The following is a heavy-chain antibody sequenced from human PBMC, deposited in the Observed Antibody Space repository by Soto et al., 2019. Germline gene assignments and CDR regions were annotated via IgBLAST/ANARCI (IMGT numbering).Heavy chain of an antibody. CDR3: AKGPDGSGYYHNWFDS. CDR2: INRTGDSA. CDR1: GFSFSDYA. J-gene: IGHJ5*01. D-gene: IGHD3-22*01. Sequence: EVHLLESGGALVQPGGSLTLSCAASGFSFSDYAMSWVRQAPGKGLEWVSSINRTGDSAYYADSVKGRFAISRDRSKNRLSLQMNSLRVEDTAVYYCAKGPDGSGYYHNWFDSWGQGTLITVSS. V-gene: IGHV3-23*01.